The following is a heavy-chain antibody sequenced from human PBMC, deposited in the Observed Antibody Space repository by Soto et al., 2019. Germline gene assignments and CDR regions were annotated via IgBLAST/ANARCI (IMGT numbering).Heavy chain of an antibody. CDR3: ARYCSGGSCYSDHYYYYGMDV. J-gene: IGHJ6*02. D-gene: IGHD2-15*01. CDR2: IDPSDSYT. CDR1: GYSFTSYW. V-gene: IGHV5-10-1*01. Sequence: PGESLKISCKGSGYSFTSYWISWVRQMPGKGLEWMGRIDPSDSYTNYSPSFQGHVTISADKSISTAYLQWSSLKASDTAMYYCARYCSGGSCYSDHYYYYGMDVWGQGTTVTVSS.